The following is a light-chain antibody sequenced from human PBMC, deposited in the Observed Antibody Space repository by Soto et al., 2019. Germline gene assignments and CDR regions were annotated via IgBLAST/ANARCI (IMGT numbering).Light chain of an antibody. Sequence: QSVLTQPPSVSGAPGQKAIISCTGSTSNIGAGYDVHWYQQLPGTAPKLLIYSNSNRPSGVPDRLSGSKSGTSASLAITGLQVEDEADYYCQSYDSSLSAAVFGGGTKLTVL. J-gene: IGLJ3*02. CDR2: SNS. CDR3: QSYDSSLSAAV. V-gene: IGLV1-40*01. CDR1: TSNIGAGYD.